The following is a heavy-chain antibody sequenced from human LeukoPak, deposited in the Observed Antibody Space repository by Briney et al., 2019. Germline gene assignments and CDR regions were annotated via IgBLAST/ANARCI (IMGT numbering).Heavy chain of an antibody. J-gene: IGHJ4*02. D-gene: IGHD3-3*01. Sequence: GGSLRLSCVASGFTFSVAWMGWVRQAPGEGLEWVGRIRSKSEGGTTDYAAPVKGRFTMSRDDSKNALYLQMNSLKTEDTAVYYCTTDKGIIAQPIFGFWGQGTLVTVSS. V-gene: IGHV3-15*01. CDR1: GFTFSVAW. CDR3: TTDKGIIAQPIFGF. CDR2: IRSKSEGGTT.